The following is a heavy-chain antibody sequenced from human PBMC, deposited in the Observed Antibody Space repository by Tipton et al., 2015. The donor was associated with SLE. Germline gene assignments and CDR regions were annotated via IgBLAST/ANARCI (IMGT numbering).Heavy chain of an antibody. CDR3: RVHFDF. J-gene: IGHJ4*02. CDR1: GFTFSSYA. Sequence: SLRLSCAASGFTFSSYAMSWVRQAPGKGLEWVAVISYDGSNKYYADSVKGRFTISRDNSKNTLYLQMNSLRTEDTAVYYCRVHFDFWGQGTLVTVSS. V-gene: IGHV3-30-3*01. D-gene: IGHD2-8*01. CDR2: ISYDGSNK.